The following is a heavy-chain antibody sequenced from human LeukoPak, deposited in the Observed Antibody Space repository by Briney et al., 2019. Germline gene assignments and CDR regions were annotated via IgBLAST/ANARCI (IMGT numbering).Heavy chain of an antibody. J-gene: IGHJ3*01. CDR2: INPSSGAT. Sequence: EASVKVSCKASGYTFSGYYIHWVRQAPGQGLEWMGWINPSSGATRYAQKFQDRVTMSSDTSITTAYMDLSRLRSDDTAVYYCTKDQGIAVAGTDWGHGTMVTVSS. CDR1: GYTFSGYY. D-gene: IGHD6-19*01. V-gene: IGHV1-2*02. CDR3: TKDQGIAVAGTD.